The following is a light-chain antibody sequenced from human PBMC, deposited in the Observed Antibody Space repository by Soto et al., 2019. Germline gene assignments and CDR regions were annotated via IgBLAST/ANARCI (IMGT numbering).Light chain of an antibody. Sequence: QSALTQPASVSGSPGQSITISCSGTSSDVGAYNYVSWYQQHPGKAPKLMMYEVSNRPSGVSNRFYGSKSGNTASLTISGLQAEDEADYYCSSYTISTTLIFGGGTKLTVL. CDR2: EVS. V-gene: IGLV2-14*01. J-gene: IGLJ2*01. CDR1: SSDVGAYNY. CDR3: SSYTISTTLI.